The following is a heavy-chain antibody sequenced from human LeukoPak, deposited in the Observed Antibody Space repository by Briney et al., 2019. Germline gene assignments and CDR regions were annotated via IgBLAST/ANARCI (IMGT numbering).Heavy chain of an antibody. D-gene: IGHD3-22*01. Sequence: GGSLRLSCAASGFTFSAYEMNWVRQTPGKGLEWVSYISSSGSTIYYADSVRGRFTISRDNAKNSLYLQMNSLRAEDTAVYYCATEGLSGYCDSSGYFLFDYWGQGTLVTVSS. V-gene: IGHV3-48*03. CDR3: ATEGLSGYCDSSGYFLFDY. J-gene: IGHJ4*02. CDR2: ISSSGSTI. CDR1: GFTFSAYE.